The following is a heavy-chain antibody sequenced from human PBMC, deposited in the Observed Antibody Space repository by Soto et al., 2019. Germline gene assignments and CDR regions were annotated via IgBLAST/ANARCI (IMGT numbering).Heavy chain of an antibody. Sequence: QVQLVESGGGVVQPGRTLRLACAAAGFTFSCHALNWVRQAPGKGLEWVAVISYDGDNKYIAESVKGRFTISRDNSKNTVSLQMNSLRAEDTAIYFCARGTTTSAFSAMDVWGQGTTVTVSS. CDR1: GFTFSCHA. CDR2: ISYDGDNK. V-gene: IGHV3-30-3*01. J-gene: IGHJ6*02. CDR3: ARGTTTSAFSAMDV. D-gene: IGHD1-1*01.